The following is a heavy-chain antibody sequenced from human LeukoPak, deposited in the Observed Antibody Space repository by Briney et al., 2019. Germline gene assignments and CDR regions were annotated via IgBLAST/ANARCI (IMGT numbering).Heavy chain of an antibody. CDR2: ISAYNGNT. D-gene: IGHD3-10*01. CDR3: ARDLAPTVRFGPDC. Sequence: ASVKVSCKASGYTFISYGISWVRQAPGQGLEWMGWISAYNGNTNYAQKLQGRVTMTTDTSTSTAYMELRSLRSDDTAVYYCARDLAPTVRFGPDCWGQGILVTVSS. J-gene: IGHJ4*02. V-gene: IGHV1-18*01. CDR1: GYTFISYG.